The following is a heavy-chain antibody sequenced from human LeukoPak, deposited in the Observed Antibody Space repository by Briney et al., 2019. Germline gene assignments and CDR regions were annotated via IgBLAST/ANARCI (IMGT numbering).Heavy chain of an antibody. V-gene: IGHV4-34*01. Sequence: SETLSLTCTVSGGSISNYYWSWIRQPPGKGLEWIGEINHSGSTNYNPSLKSRVTISVDTSKNQFSLKLSSVTAADTAVYYCARVVHYYYYYMDVWGKGTTVTVSS. CDR2: INHSGST. CDR3: ARVVHYYYYYMDV. J-gene: IGHJ6*03. CDR1: GGSISNYY. D-gene: IGHD3-16*02.